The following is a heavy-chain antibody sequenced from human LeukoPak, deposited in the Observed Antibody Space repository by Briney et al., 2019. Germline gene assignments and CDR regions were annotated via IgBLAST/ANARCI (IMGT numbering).Heavy chain of an antibody. V-gene: IGHV5-51*01. J-gene: IGHJ3*02. CDR2: IYPGDSDT. CDR1: GYSFTSYW. CDR3: ARRSISPDFYDSSGYLGAFHI. Sequence: GESLKISCKGSGYSFTSYWIGWVRQMPGKGLEWMGLIYPGDSDTRYSPSFQGQVTISADKSISTAYLQWSSLKASDTAMYYCARRSISPDFYDSSGYLGAFHIWGQRTMVTVSS. D-gene: IGHD3-22*01.